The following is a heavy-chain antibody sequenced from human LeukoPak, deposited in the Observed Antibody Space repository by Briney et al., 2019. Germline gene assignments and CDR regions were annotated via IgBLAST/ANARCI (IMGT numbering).Heavy chain of an antibody. V-gene: IGHV3-9*01. D-gene: IGHD2-21*01. Sequence: GRSLRLSCAASGFTFDDYAMHWVRQAPGEGLEWVSGISWNSGSIGYADSVKGRFTISRDNAKNSLYLQMNSLRAEDTALYYCAKDIVASPGYYFDYWGQGTLVTVSS. J-gene: IGHJ4*02. CDR3: AKDIVASPGYYFDY. CDR2: ISWNSGSI. CDR1: GFTFDDYA.